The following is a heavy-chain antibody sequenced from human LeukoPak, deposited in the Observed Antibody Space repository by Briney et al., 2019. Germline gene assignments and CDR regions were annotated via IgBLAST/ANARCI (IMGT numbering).Heavy chain of an antibody. CDR1: GFTFSTYG. CDR2: ISNDGSKK. D-gene: IGHD3-10*01. CDR3: VKDRASWVSNYIYGMDV. V-gene: IGHV3-30*18. Sequence: GRSLRLSCAASGFTFSTYGMHWVHQAPGKGLEWVAVISNDGSKKHYADSVKGRFTISRDDSKNTLYLQMNSLRAEDTAVYYCVKDRASWVSNYIYGMDVWGQGTTVTVSS. J-gene: IGHJ6*02.